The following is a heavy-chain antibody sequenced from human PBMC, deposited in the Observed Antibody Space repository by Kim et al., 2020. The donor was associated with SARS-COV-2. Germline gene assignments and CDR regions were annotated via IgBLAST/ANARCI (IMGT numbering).Heavy chain of an antibody. CDR3: ARDHDNWNSRFYAFDI. Sequence: NFQGRVTITAYESTTTAYMELSSLRSEDTAVYYCARDHDNWNSRFYAFDIWGQGTMVTVSS. J-gene: IGHJ3*02. D-gene: IGHD1-7*01. V-gene: IGHV1-69*01.